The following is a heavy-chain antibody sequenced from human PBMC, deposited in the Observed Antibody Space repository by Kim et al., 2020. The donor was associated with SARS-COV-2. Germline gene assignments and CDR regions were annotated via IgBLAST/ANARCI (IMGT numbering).Heavy chain of an antibody. CDR3: VRDRMGGAFDI. J-gene: IGHJ3*02. Sequence: GGSLRLSCATSGFTFSAYDMNWVRQAPGKGLEWLSFITKSSATIYYADSVHGRFTISRDNAKNSLYLQMNSLRDEDTALYYCVRDRMGGAFDIWGQGTMV. V-gene: IGHV3-48*02. CDR1: GFTFSAYD. D-gene: IGHD3-16*01. CDR2: ITKSSATI.